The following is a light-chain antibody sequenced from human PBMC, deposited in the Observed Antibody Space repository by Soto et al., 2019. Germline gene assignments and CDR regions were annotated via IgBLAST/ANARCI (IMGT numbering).Light chain of an antibody. CDR2: RAS. V-gene: IGKV1-5*03. J-gene: IGKJ1*01. Sequence: DIQMTQSPSTLSASVGDRVTITCRASQSIGSWLAWYQQRPGKAPKLLIFRASTLQSGVPSRFSGRGSGTEFTLTISSLQPDDFATYYCQQYSSYSATFGQGTKVEIK. CDR1: QSIGSW. CDR3: QQYSSYSAT.